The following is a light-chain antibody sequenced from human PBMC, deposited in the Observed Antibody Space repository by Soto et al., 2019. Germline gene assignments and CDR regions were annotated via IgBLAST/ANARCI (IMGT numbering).Light chain of an antibody. Sequence: QSVLTQPPSVSAAPGQTVTISCSGSSANIVNNYVSWYQQLPGTAPTLLIYDNSKRPSGIPDRFSGSKSGTSATLGITGLQTGDEADYYCGAWDSSLSAVVFGGGTKLTVL. CDR1: SANIVNNY. CDR3: GAWDSSLSAVV. V-gene: IGLV1-51*01. J-gene: IGLJ2*01. CDR2: DNS.